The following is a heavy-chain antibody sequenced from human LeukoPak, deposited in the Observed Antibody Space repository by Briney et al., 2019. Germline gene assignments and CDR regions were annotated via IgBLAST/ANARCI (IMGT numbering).Heavy chain of an antibody. D-gene: IGHD2-15*01. CDR3: ARDGCSGGSCSFDY. V-gene: IGHV3-21*01. CDR1: GFTFSSSS. J-gene: IGHJ4*02. CDR2: ITSSSSYI. Sequence: GGSLRLSCAASGFTFSSSSMNWVRQAPGKGLEWVSSITSSSSYIYYADSVKGRFTISRDNAKNSLYLQMNSLRADDTAVYYCARDGCSGGSCSFDYWGQGTLVTVSS.